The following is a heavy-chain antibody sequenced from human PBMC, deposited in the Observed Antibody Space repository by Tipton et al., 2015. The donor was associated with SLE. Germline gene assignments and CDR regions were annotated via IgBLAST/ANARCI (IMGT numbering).Heavy chain of an antibody. V-gene: IGHV3-30*19. CDR1: FSMYS. D-gene: IGHD1-26*01. J-gene: IGHJ4*02. CDR3: ARDLVGAIYYFDY. CDR2: ISYDGRNK. Sequence: FSMYSMNWVRQAPGKGLEWVAVISYDGRNKYYADSVKGRFTISRDNSKNTLYLQMNSLRAEDTAVYYCARDLVGAIYYFDYWGQGTLVTVSS.